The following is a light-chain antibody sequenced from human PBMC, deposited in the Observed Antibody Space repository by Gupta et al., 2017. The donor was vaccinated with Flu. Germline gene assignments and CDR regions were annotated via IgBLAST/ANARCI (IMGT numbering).Light chain of an antibody. J-gene: IGLJ1*01. CDR1: SSNIGSNN. CDR2: GNS. V-gene: IGLV1-44*01. Sequence: QSVLALPPSASPTPGQWVTISCSASSSNIGSNNVNWYQNVPGTAPKHLINGNSQRTSGVPDRVSGSKSGTSASLAISGLQTEAEADYYCAAWDDSLNGHYVFGTGTKVTAL. CDR3: AAWDDSLNGHYV.